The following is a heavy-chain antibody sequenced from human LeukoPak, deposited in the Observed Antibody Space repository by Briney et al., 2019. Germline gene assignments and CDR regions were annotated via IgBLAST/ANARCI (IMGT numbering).Heavy chain of an antibody. V-gene: IGHV1-24*01. CDR2: FDPEDGET. CDR3: ATDLPVDGGY. Sequence: ASVKVSCKVSGYTLTGSSMHWVRQAPGKGLEWMGGFDPEDGETIYAQKFQGRVTMTEDTSTDTAYMELSSLRSEDTAVYYCATDLPVDGGYWGQGTLVTVSS. CDR1: GYTLTGSS. D-gene: IGHD1-14*01. J-gene: IGHJ4*02.